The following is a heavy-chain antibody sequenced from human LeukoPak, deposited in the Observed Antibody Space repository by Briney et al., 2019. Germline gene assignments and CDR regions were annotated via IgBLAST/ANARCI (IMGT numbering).Heavy chain of an antibody. V-gene: IGHV1-46*01. Sequence: ASVKVSCKASGYTFTSYYVHWVRQAPGQGLEWMGIINPSSGSTSYAQKFQGRVTMTRDTSTSTVYMELSSLRSEDTAVYYCATYYYNSGPSKDWGQGALVIVSS. J-gene: IGHJ4*02. CDR1: GYTFTSYY. CDR2: INPSSGST. CDR3: ATYYYNSGPSKD. D-gene: IGHD3-22*01.